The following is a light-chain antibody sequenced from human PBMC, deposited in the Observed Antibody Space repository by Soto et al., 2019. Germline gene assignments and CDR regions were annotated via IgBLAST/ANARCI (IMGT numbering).Light chain of an antibody. V-gene: IGLV2-14*01. CDR1: SSDVGLYNY. Sequence: QSALTQPASVSGSPGQSVTISCTGTSSDVGLYNYVSWYQYHTGKAPKLIIYGVSTRPSGVSNRFSGSKSGNTASLTISGLDADEEADDYYASYTTNNTLVLFGTGTKLTVL. CDR2: GVS. CDR3: ASYTTNNTLVL. J-gene: IGLJ1*01.